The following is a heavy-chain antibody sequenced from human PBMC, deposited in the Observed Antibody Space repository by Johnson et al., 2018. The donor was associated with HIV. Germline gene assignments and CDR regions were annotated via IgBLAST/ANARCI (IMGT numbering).Heavy chain of an antibody. Sequence: QEQLVESGGGVVQPGRSLRLSCAASGFTFSDYYMSWIRQAPGKGLEWVAFIRYDGSNKYYADSVKGRFTISRDNSKNTVYLQMNSLRAEDTAVYYCARAGRFGELLYWYAFDIWGQGTMVTVSS. CDR2: IRYDGSNK. CDR1: GFTFSDYY. J-gene: IGHJ3*02. V-gene: IGHV3-30*02. D-gene: IGHD3-10*01. CDR3: ARAGRFGELLYWYAFDI.